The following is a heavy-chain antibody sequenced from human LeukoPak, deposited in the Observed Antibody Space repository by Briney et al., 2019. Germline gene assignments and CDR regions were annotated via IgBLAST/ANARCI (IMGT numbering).Heavy chain of an antibody. J-gene: IGHJ4*02. D-gene: IGHD2-21*02. CDR2: INPSGGST. CDR3: ARDRPCVVGGGDCQNFDY. CDR1: GYTFTSYY. V-gene: IGHV1-46*01. Sequence: ASVEVSCKASGYTFTSYYMHWVRQAPGQGLEWMGIINPSGGSTSYAQKFQGRVTMTRDTSTSTVYMELSSLRSEDTAVYYCARDRPCVVGGGDCQNFDYWGQGTLVTVSS.